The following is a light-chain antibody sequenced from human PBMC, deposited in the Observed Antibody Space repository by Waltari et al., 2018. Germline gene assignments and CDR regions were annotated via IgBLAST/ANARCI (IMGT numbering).Light chain of an antibody. Sequence: IQLSQSPSSLSASVGDSVTITFRASQDISRYLACYQQKPGKAPKLLIYAVSTLQSGVPSRFSGSGSGTDFTLTISSLQPEDFATYYCQQLNSYPLLTFGGGTKVEVK. V-gene: IGKV1-9*01. CDR1: QDISRY. CDR3: QQLNSYPLLT. CDR2: AVS. J-gene: IGKJ4*01.